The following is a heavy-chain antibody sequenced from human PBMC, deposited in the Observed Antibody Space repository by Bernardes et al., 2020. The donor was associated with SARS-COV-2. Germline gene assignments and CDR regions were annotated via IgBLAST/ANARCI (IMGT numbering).Heavy chain of an antibody. CDR2: ISYDGSNK. CDR1: GFTFSSYG. CDR3: AKDRRYYDILTGYLTSGGIYYYYYGMDV. V-gene: IGHV3-30*18. Sequence: GGSLRLSCAASGFTFSSYGMHWVRQAPGKGLEWVSVISYDGSNKYYADSVKGRFTISRDNSKNTLYLQMNSLRAEDTAVYYCAKDRRYYDILTGYLTSGGIYYYYYGMDVWGKGTTVTVSS. D-gene: IGHD3-9*01. J-gene: IGHJ6*04.